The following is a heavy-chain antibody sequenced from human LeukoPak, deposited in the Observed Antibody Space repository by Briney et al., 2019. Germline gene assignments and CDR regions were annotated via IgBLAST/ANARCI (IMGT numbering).Heavy chain of an antibody. V-gene: IGHV3-74*01. J-gene: IGHJ4*01. CDR3: ARELPREVTLDY. CDR1: ELDLFSYG. CDR2: FFSDGTIT. Sequence: GGSLRLSCVASELDLFSYGMQWVGKAPGKGLVWVSRFFSDGTITSYPASVKGRFTISRDNAKKPLYLQMDSMRAEDTAVYYCARELPREVTLDYWGQGTLVTVSP. D-gene: IGHD2-21*02.